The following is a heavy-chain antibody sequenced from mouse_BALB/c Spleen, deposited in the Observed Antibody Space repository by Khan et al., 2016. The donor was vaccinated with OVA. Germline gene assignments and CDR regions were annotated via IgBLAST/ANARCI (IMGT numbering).Heavy chain of an antibody. Sequence: VQLQQSGAELAKPGASVKMSCKASGYTFTTYWMHWVKQRPGQGLEWIGYINPTSGYTDYNEKFKDRALLSADKSSSTAYMQLSSLTSEDSAVYYCTRDRIDYWVQGTTLTVSS. V-gene: IGHV1-7*01. CDR2: INPTSGYT. J-gene: IGHJ2*01. CDR1: GYTFTTYW. CDR3: TRDRIDY.